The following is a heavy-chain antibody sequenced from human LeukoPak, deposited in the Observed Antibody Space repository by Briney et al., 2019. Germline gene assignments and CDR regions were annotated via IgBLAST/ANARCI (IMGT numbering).Heavy chain of an antibody. V-gene: IGHV4-39*01. CDR1: GGSISSGDYY. D-gene: IGHD1-7*01. CDR2: IYYSGSA. CDR3: TRRGTDPDY. J-gene: IGHJ4*02. Sequence: PSQTLSLTCTVSGGSISSGDYYWSWIRQPPGKGLEWIGSIYYSGSAYYNPSLKSRITISVDTSKNQFSLKLNSVTAADTAVYYCTRRGTDPDYWGQGTLVTVSS.